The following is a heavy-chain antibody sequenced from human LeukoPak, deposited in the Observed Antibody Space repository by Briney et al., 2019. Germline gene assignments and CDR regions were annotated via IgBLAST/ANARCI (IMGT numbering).Heavy chain of an antibody. Sequence: GASVKVSCKASGYTFTSYDINWVRQATGQGLEWMGWMNPNSGNTGYAQKFRGRVTMTRNTSISTAYMELSSLRSEDTAVYYCARASTLEPRIVGASGAFDIWGQGTMVTVPS. CDR2: MNPNSGNT. CDR1: GYTFTSYD. CDR3: ARASTLEPRIVGASGAFDI. J-gene: IGHJ3*02. V-gene: IGHV1-8*01. D-gene: IGHD1-26*01.